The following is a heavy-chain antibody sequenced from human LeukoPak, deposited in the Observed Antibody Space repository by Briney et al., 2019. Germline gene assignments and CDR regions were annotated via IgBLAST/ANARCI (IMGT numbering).Heavy chain of an antibody. V-gene: IGHV4-4*07. CDR2: IFISGST. CDR3: ARDRNGRQYGSGSYYGVYYYMDV. J-gene: IGHJ6*03. Sequence: SETLSLTCTVSGGSISSYYWSWIRQPAGKGLEWIGRIFISGSTSYNPSLKSRVTMSVDTSKNQFSLKLSSVTAADTAVYYCARDRNGRQYGSGSYYGVYYYMDVWGKGTTVTVSS. CDR1: GGSISSYY. D-gene: IGHD3-10*01.